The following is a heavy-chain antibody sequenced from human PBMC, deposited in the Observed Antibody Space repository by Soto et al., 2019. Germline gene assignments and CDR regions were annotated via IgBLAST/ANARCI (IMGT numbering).Heavy chain of an antibody. D-gene: IGHD3-22*01. CDR2: IYPGDSDT. CDR1: GYSFTTYW. J-gene: IGHJ3*02. Sequence: VESLTISCKASGYSFTTYWIVWVLQMPGKGLEWMGIIYPGDSDTRYSPSFQGQVTISADKSISTAYLQWRSLKASDNAMYYCARRGAVVPGDAFDIWGQGTMVTVSS. CDR3: ARRGAVVPGDAFDI. V-gene: IGHV5-51*01.